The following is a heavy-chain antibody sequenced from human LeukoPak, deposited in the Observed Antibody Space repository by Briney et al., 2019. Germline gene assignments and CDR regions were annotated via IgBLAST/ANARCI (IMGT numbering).Heavy chain of an antibody. J-gene: IGHJ5*02. CDR2: ISGSSSYI. CDR1: GFTFSSYW. V-gene: IGHV3-21*01. Sequence: GGSLRLSCAASGFTFSSYWMSWVRQAPGKGLEWVSSISGSSSYIYYTDSVKGRFTISRDNAKNSLYLQMNSLRAEDTAVYYCARDRSNVAATDGWFDPWGQGTLVTVSS. D-gene: IGHD6-13*01. CDR3: ARDRSNVAATDGWFDP.